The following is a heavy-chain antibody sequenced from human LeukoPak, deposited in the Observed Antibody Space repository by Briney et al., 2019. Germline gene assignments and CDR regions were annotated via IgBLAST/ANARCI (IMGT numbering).Heavy chain of an antibody. D-gene: IGHD3-9*01. CDR1: GDSVSSNSAA. CDR3: ARAHYEILTGYYMGYFDY. CDR2: TYYKSQRYT. Sequence: SQTLSLTSAISGDSVSSNSAAWNWIRQSPSGGIEWLGRTYYKSQRYTDSAVSVKSRITINPDTSTNQFSLQLHSVTPECTAVYYCARAHYEILTGYYMGYFDYWGQGTLVTVSS. J-gene: IGHJ4*02. V-gene: IGHV6-1*01.